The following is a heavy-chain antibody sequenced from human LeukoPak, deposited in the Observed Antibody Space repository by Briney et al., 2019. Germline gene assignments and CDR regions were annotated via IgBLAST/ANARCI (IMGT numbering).Heavy chain of an antibody. V-gene: IGHV1-46*01. J-gene: IGHJ3*02. CDR1: GYTNSY. D-gene: IGHD3-9*01. CDR2: INPRGEST. CDR3: IKADFDRGAFEI. Sequence: GASVKVSCKVSGYTNSYIHWVRQAPGQGLEWMGIINPRGESTRYAQKFQGRFTMTRDTSTSTVFMELSSLTSEDTAEYYCIKADFDRGAFEIWGQGTMVIVSS.